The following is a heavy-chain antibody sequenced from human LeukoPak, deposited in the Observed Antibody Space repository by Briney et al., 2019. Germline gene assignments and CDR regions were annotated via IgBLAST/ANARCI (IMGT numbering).Heavy chain of an antibody. CDR3: AVDNRDY. CDR2: IYTSGNT. CDR1: GGSVSSYY. Sequence: SETLSPTCTVSGGSVSSYYWSWIRQAAGKGLEWIGRIYTSGNTNYNPSLKSRVTISVDKSKNQFSLKLISVTAADTGMYYCAVDNRDYWGQGTLVTVSS. J-gene: IGHJ4*02. D-gene: IGHD2-2*01. V-gene: IGHV4-4*07.